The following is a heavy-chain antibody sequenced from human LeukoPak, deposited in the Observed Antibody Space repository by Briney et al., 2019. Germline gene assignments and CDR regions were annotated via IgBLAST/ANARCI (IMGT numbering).Heavy chain of an antibody. D-gene: IGHD3-10*01. J-gene: IGHJ4*02. Sequence: GGSLRLSCAASGFTFSGFAMTWVRQAPGKGLEWVSSIGSDSKTHYSESVKGRFAISRDNSKGTLFLQMNSLRAEDTALYYCAKSPYGLGTYAIAGDYWGRGTLVTVSS. V-gene: IGHV3-23*01. CDR3: AKSPYGLGTYAIAGDY. CDR2: IGSDSKT. CDR1: GFTFSGFA.